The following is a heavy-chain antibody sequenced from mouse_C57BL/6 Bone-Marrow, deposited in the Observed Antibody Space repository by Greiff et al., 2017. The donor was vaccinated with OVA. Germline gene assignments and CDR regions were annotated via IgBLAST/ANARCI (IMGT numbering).Heavy chain of an antibody. V-gene: IGHV1-26*01. Sequence: EVQLQQSGPELVKPGASVKISCKASGYTFTDYYMNWVKQSHGKSLEWIGDINPNNGGTSYNQKFKGKATLTVDKSSSTAYMELRSLTSEDSAVYYGARTPYYDYDVRYFDVWGTGTTVTVSS. CDR3: ARTPYYDYDVRYFDV. D-gene: IGHD2-4*01. CDR2: INPNNGGT. CDR1: GYTFTDYY. J-gene: IGHJ1*03.